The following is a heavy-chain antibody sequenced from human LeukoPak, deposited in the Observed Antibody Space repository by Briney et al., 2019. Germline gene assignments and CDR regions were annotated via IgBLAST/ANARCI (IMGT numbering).Heavy chain of an antibody. D-gene: IGHD6-19*01. CDR3: ARYGSIAVAAAGEWFDP. CDR1: GGSISSGSYY. Sequence: SETLSLTCTVSGGSISSGSYYWSWIRQPAGKGLEWIGRIYTSGSTNYNPSLKSRVTISVDTSKNQFSLKLSSVPATDTAVYYCARYGSIAVAAAGEWFDPWGQGTLVTVSS. J-gene: IGHJ5*02. CDR2: IYTSGST. V-gene: IGHV4-61*02.